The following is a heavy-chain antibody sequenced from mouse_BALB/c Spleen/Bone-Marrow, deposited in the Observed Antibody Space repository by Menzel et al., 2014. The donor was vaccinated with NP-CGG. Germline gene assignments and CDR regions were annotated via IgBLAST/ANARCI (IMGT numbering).Heavy chain of an antibody. Sequence: VQLQESGGGLVQPGGSLKLSCAASGFTFSSYTVSWVRQTPEKRLEWVAYISNGGGSTYYPDTVKGRFTISRDNAKNTLYLQMSSLKSEDTAMYYCARQLGLRWAMDYWGQGTSVTVSS. J-gene: IGHJ4*01. CDR3: ARQLGLRWAMDY. CDR2: ISNGGGST. V-gene: IGHV5-12-2*01. D-gene: IGHD3-1*01. CDR1: GFTFSSYT.